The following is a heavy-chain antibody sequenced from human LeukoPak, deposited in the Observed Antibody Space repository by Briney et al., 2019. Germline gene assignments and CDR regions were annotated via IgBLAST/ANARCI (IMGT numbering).Heavy chain of an antibody. J-gene: IGHJ6*02. Sequence: ASVKVSCKASGYTFTSYGISWVRQAPGQGLEWMGWISAYIGNTNYAQKLQGRVTMTTDTSTSTAYMELRSLRSDDTAVYYCARNMGYSSSSEAYYYYYGMDVWGQGTTVTVSS. D-gene: IGHD6-6*01. CDR3: ARNMGYSSSSEAYYYYYGMDV. CDR2: ISAYIGNT. CDR1: GYTFTSYG. V-gene: IGHV1-18*01.